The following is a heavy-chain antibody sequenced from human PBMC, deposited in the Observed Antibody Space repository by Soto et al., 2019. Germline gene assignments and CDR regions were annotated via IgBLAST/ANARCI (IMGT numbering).Heavy chain of an antibody. V-gene: IGHV1-18*01. CDR3: ARDLDASGSYYTNY. CDR1: GYTFSSIG. J-gene: IGHJ4*02. CDR2: ISPHKGDT. Sequence: QVQLVQSGAEVKKPGASVTVSCRTSGYTFSSIGISWVRQATGQELEWMGWISPHKGDTYYAQRLQGRVTMTTDTSTSTAYMELMSLRSDDTAVYFCARDLDASGSYYTNYWGQGALVTVSS. D-gene: IGHD3-10*01.